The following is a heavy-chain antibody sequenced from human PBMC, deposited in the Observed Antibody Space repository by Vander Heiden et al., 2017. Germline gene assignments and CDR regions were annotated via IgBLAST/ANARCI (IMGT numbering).Heavy chain of an antibody. Sequence: QVQLQESGPGLVKPSETLSLPCAVAGYSLSSGYYWGWIRQPPGKGLEWIGSIYHSGSTYYNPSLKSRVTISVDTSKNQFSLKLSSVTAADTAVYYCARDGAAAGKNPFDYWGQGTLVTVSS. V-gene: IGHV4-38-2*02. J-gene: IGHJ4*02. D-gene: IGHD6-13*01. CDR2: IYHSGST. CDR1: GYSLSSGYY. CDR3: ARDGAAAGKNPFDY.